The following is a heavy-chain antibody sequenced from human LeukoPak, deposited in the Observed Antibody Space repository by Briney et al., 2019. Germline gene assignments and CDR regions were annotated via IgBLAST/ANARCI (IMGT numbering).Heavy chain of an antibody. CDR2: INSNGGST. J-gene: IGHJ4*02. CDR3: VKSGYSTLSNVDY. D-gene: IGHD5-12*01. CDR1: GFTFSAYA. Sequence: GSLRLSCSVSGFTFSAYAMHWVRQAPGKGLEFLSSINSNGGSTYHADSVKGRFTISRDNSKSTLYLQMRSLRPEDTAVYYCVKSGYSTLSNVDYWGQGTLVTVSS. V-gene: IGHV3-64D*08.